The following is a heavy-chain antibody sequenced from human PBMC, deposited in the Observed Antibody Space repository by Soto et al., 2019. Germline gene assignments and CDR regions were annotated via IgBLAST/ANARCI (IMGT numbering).Heavy chain of an antibody. CDR1: GFTFSSYA. D-gene: IGHD6-19*01. J-gene: IGHJ4*02. Sequence: GGSLRLSXAASGFTFSSYAMHWVRQAPGKGLEWVAVISYDGSNKYYADSVKGRFTISRDNSKNTLYLQMNSLRAEDTAVYYCARDGGSGWYRYWGQGTLVTVSS. CDR2: ISYDGSNK. V-gene: IGHV3-30-3*01. CDR3: ARDGGSGWYRY.